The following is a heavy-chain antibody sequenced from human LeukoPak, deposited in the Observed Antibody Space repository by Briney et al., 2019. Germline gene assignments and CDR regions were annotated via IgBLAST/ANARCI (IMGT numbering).Heavy chain of an antibody. V-gene: IGHV4-30-2*01. Sequence: SETLSLTCDVSGGSISSGGYSWRRIRQPPGKGLEWIGYIYHSGSTYYNPSLKSRVTISVDRFKNQFSLKLSSVTAADTAVYYCARSSPYYYFDYWGQGTLVTVSS. D-gene: IGHD6-19*01. CDR3: ARSSPYYYFDY. CDR1: GGSISSGGYS. CDR2: IYHSGST. J-gene: IGHJ4*02.